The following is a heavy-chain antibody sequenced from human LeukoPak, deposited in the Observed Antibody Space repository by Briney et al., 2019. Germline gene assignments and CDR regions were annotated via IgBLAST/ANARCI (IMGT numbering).Heavy chain of an antibody. Sequence: SETLSLTCTVSGGSISSSSYYWGWIRQPPGKGLEWIGSIYYSGSTYYNPSLKSRVTISVDTSKNQFSLKLSSVTAADTAVYYCARALLWFPEKYYFDYWGQGTLVTVSS. J-gene: IGHJ4*02. V-gene: IGHV4-39*07. CDR3: ARALLWFPEKYYFDY. CDR1: GGSISSSSYY. D-gene: IGHD3-10*01. CDR2: IYYSGST.